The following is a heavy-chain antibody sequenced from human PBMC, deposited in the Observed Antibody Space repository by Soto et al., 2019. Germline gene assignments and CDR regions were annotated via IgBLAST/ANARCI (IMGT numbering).Heavy chain of an antibody. CDR3: SRSIITTAGTDAFDL. V-gene: IGHV1-46*03. CDR1: GYTFTSYY. J-gene: IGHJ3*01. CDR2: ISPSSGGT. Sequence: QVQLVQSGAEVKKPGASVRVSCKASGYTFTSYYIHWVRQAPGHGPEWMGMISPSSGGTDYAQKFQGKVTMPSDKSERTGYMDLSSLSCADTAVYYCSRSIITTAGTDAFDLGGQGTVVTVSS. D-gene: IGHD3-10*01.